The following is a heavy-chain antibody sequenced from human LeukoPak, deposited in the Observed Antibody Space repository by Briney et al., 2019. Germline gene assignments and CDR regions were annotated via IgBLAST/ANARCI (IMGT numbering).Heavy chain of an antibody. V-gene: IGHV4-59*01. CDR1: GGSISSYY. J-gene: IGHJ4*02. CDR2: IYYSGST. D-gene: IGHD3-3*01. CDR3: ARLIGDFWSGSMVLDY. Sequence: KASETLSLTCTVSGGSISSYYWSWVRQPPGKGLEWIGYIYYSGSTNYNPSLKSRVTISVDTSKNQFSLKLSSVTAADTAVYYCARLIGDFWSGSMVLDYWGQGTLVTVSS.